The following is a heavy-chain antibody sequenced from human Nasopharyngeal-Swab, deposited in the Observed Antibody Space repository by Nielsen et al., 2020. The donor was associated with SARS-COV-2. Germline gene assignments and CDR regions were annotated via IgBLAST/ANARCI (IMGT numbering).Heavy chain of an antibody. V-gene: IGHV1-24*01. J-gene: IGHJ4*02. CDR2: FDPEDGET. CDR1: GYTLTELS. D-gene: IGHD1-26*01. CDR3: TTVAGSYGRFDY. Sequence: ASVKVSCKVSGYTLTELSMHWVRQAPGKGLEWVGGFDPEDGETIYAQKFQGRVTMTEDTSTDTAYMELSSLTSEDTAVYCCTTVAGSYGRFDYWGQGTLVTVSS.